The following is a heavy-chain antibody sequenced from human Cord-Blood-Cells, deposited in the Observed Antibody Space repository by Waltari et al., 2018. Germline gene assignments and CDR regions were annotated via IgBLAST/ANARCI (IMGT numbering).Heavy chain of an antibody. Sequence: QLQLQESGPGLVKPSETLSLTCTVSGGSISSSSYYWGWIRQPPGKGLEWIGSIYYSGSTLDNPPLKSRVTISVDTSKNQFSLKLSSVTAADTAVYYCARQVWESIDYWGQGTLVTVSS. CDR2: IYYSGST. D-gene: IGHD1-26*01. J-gene: IGHJ4*02. V-gene: IGHV4-39*01. CDR1: GGSISSSSYY. CDR3: ARQVWESIDY.